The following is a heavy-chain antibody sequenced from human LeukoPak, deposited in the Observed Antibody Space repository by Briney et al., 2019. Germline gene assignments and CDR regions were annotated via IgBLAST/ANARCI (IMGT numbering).Heavy chain of an antibody. V-gene: IGHV4-59*08. CDR2: IYYSGST. CDR1: GGSISSYY. J-gene: IGHJ3*02. CDR3: AGLLDYGDYGDAFDI. D-gene: IGHD4-17*01. Sequence: PSETLSLTCTVSGGSISSYYWSWIRQPPGKGLEWMGYIYYSGSTNYNPSLKSRVTISVDTSKNQFSLKLSSVTAADTAVYYCAGLLDYGDYGDAFDIWGQGTMVTVSS.